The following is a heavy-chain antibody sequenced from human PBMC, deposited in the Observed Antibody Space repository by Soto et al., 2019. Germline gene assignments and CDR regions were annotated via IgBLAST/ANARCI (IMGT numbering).Heavy chain of an antibody. V-gene: IGHV1-2*02. Sequence: ASVKVSCTASGYSFTGHYMHWVRRAPGRGLEWMGWVNLNTGGTDYAQEFQGRVTMTTATSIRTVYLEVTGLKFDDTAIYYCARDPSSFLGRVYGMDVWGQGTAGTVSS. J-gene: IGHJ6*02. CDR3: ARDPSSFLGRVYGMDV. CDR2: VNLNTGGT. CDR1: GYSFTGHY.